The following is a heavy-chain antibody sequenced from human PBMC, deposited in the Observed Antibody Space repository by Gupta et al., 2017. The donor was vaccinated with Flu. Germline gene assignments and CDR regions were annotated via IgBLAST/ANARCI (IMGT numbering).Heavy chain of an antibody. CDR1: GGSISSGSYY. Sequence: QVQLQESGPGLVKPSQTLSLTCTVSGGSISSGSYYWSWIRQPAGKGLEWIGRIYTSGSTNYNPSLKSRVTISVDTSKNQFSLKLSSVTAADTAVYYCARASPMLAAVAGIGGRYYYGMDVWGQGTTVTVSS. J-gene: IGHJ6*02. CDR3: ARASPMLAAVAGIGGRYYYGMDV. CDR2: IYTSGST. V-gene: IGHV4-61*02. D-gene: IGHD6-19*01.